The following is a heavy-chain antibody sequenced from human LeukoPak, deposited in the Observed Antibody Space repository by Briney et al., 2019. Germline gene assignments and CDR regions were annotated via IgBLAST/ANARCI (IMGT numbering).Heavy chain of an antibody. CDR3: AKGKDSSGTWDYFDY. J-gene: IGHJ4*02. D-gene: IGHD6-19*01. CDR2: ISGSGGRT. V-gene: IGHV3-23*01. CDR1: GLSFSSYG. Sequence: GGSLRLSCAASGLSFSSYGMTWVRQALGKGLEWVSGISGSGGRTYYADSVKGRFTIFRDNSNNTLNLQMNSLRAEGTAVYYCAKGKDSSGTWDYFDYWGQGTLVTVSS.